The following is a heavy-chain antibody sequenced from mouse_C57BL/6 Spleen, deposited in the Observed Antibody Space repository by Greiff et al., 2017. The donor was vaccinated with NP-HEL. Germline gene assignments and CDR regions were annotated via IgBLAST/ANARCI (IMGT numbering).Heavy chain of an antibody. CDR1: GFNIKNTY. CDR3: ATPPDGSSYEGYAMDY. J-gene: IGHJ4*01. CDR2: IDPANGNT. Sequence: VQLQQSVAELVRPGASVKLSCTASGFNIKNTYMHWVKQRPEQGLEWIGRIDPANGNTKYAPKFQGKATITADTSSNTAYLQLSSLTSEDTAIYYCATPPDGSSYEGYAMDYWGQGTSVTVSS. V-gene: IGHV14-3*01. D-gene: IGHD1-1*01.